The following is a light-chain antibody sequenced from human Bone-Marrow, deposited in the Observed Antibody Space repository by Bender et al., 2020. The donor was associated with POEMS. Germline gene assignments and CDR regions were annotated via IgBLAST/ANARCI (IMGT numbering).Light chain of an antibody. V-gene: IGLV2-14*01. Sequence: QSALTQPASVSGSPGQSITISCTGTGSDVGGYNYVSWYQQHAGKVPKLMIYDVSKRPSGVSYRFSGSKSGNTASLTISGLQAEDEADYYCSSYTRSATVVFGGGTKLTVL. CDR3: SSYTRSATVV. J-gene: IGLJ3*02. CDR2: DVS. CDR1: GSDVGGYNY.